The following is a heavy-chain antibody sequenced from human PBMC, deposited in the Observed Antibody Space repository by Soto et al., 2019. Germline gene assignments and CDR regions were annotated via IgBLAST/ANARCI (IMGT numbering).Heavy chain of an antibody. CDR3: ARDVRDSSGYPEYYFDY. D-gene: IGHD3-22*01. Sequence: EVQLVESGGGLVQPGGSLRLSCAASGFTVSSNYMSWVRQAPGKGLEWVSVIFSGGNTYYADSVKGRFTISRDNSKNTLYLQMNSVRAEDKAVYYCARDVRDSSGYPEYYFDYWGQGTLVTVPS. CDR1: GFTVSSNY. CDR2: IFSGGNT. J-gene: IGHJ4*02. V-gene: IGHV3-66*01.